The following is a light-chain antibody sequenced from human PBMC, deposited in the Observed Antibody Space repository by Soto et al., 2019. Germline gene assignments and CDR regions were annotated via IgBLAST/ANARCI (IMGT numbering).Light chain of an antibody. J-gene: IGLJ3*02. CDR1: SWHSSYS. CDR2: LEGSGSY. V-gene: IGLV4-60*03. Sequence: QSVLTQSSSASASLGSSVKLTCTRSSWHSSYSIAWHQQQPGKAPRYLMKLEGSGSYNKGSGVPDRFSGSSSGADRHLTISNLQSEDEADYYCATWDRNTRVFGGGTKVTVL. CDR3: ATWDRNTRV.